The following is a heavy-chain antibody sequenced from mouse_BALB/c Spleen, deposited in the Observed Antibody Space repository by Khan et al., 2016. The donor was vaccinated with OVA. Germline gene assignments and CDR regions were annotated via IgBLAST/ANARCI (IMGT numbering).Heavy chain of an antibody. D-gene: IGHD1-1*01. V-gene: IGHV1-20*02. J-gene: IGHJ2*01. CDR2: INPHIGET. CDR1: GYSFTGYF. Sequence: VQLKESGPELVKPGASVKISCKASGYSFTGYFMNWVMQSHGKSLEWIGRINPHIGETFYNQKFKGKATLTLDESSSTAHMELRSLASEDSAVYYYSRIYGSDFDYWGQGTTLTVSS. CDR3: SRIYGSDFDY.